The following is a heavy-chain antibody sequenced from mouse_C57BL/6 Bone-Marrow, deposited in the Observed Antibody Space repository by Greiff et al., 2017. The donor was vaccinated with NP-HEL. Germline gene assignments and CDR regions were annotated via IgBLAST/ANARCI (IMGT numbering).Heavy chain of an antibody. CDR2: ISPRDGST. Sequence: QVQLQQSGPELVKPGASVKLSCKASGYTFTSYDINWVKQRPGQGLEWIGWISPRDGSTKYNEKFKGKATLTVDTSSSTAYMELHSLTSEDSAVYFCARLDYGSSPWFAYWGQGTLVTVSA. V-gene: IGHV1-85*01. CDR1: GYTFTSYD. D-gene: IGHD1-1*01. CDR3: ARLDYGSSPWFAY. J-gene: IGHJ3*01.